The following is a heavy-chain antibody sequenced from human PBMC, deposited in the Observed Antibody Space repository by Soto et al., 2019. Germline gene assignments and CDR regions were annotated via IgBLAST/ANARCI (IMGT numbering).Heavy chain of an antibody. CDR2: MNPNSGNT. V-gene: IGHV1-8*01. D-gene: IGHD2-15*01. J-gene: IGHJ5*02. CDR3: ARGGYCSGGSCYENWFDP. CDR1: GYTFTNYD. Sequence: ASVKVSCKASGYTFTNYDINCVLQSTLQWLGWMGWMNPNSGNTGYAQKFQGRVTMTRNTSISTAYMELSSLRSEDTAVYYCARGGYCSGGSCYENWFDPWGQGTLVTVSS.